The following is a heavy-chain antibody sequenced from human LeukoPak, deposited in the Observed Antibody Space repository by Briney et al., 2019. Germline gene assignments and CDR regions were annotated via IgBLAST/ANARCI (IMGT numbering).Heavy chain of an antibody. Sequence: ASVKVSCKASGYTFTSYYMHWVRQAPGQGLEWMGIINPSGGSTSYAQKFQGRVTMTRDTSTSTVYMELSSLRSEDTAVYYCARGGGAAVAGLAHDYWGQGTLVTVSS. CDR1: GYTFTSYY. CDR3: ARGGGAAVAGLAHDY. CDR2: INPSGGST. D-gene: IGHD6-19*01. J-gene: IGHJ4*02. V-gene: IGHV1-46*01.